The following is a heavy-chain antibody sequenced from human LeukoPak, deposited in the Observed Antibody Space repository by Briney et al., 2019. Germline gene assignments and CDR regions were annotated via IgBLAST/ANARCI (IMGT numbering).Heavy chain of an antibody. V-gene: IGHV4-39*01. J-gene: IGHJ5*02. D-gene: IGHD6-6*01. Sequence: SETLSLTCTVSGGSISSSSYYWGWIRQPPGKGLEWIGSIYYSGSTYYNPSLKSRVTISVDTSKNQFSLKLSSVTAADTAVYYCARVIAARPMGWFDPWGQGTLGTVSS. CDR1: GGSISSSSYY. CDR3: ARVIAARPMGWFDP. CDR2: IYYSGST.